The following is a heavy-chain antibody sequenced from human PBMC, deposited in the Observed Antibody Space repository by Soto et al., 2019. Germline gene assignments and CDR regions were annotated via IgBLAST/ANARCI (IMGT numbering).Heavy chain of an antibody. CDR2: INLDGSEK. Sequence: EVQLLESGGGLVQPGGSLRLSCSASGFTLSHFWMSWVRQVPGKGLEWVADINLDGSEKNYVDSVRGRFTPSRDNAQNSIYHQMNSLIVEDPAVYYCARASHIATVFAVVIKGRIDSWGQGTLVTVSS. CDR3: ARASHIATVFAVVIKGRIDS. J-gene: IGHJ5*01. CDR1: GFTLSHFW. V-gene: IGHV3-7*03. D-gene: IGHD3-3*01.